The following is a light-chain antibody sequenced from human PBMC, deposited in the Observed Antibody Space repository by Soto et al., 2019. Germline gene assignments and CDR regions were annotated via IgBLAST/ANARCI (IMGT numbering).Light chain of an antibody. CDR2: AAS. CDR3: QQTFGVSYD. V-gene: IGKV1-39*01. Sequence: DIQMTQSPSSLSESIGDRVTFNCRASKTINRTLNWYQQKLGQGPKLLTYAASILQSGVPARFSGAGFWTNFTLTISSLQPEDFATYYCQQTFGVSYDFGPGARLEIK. CDR1: KTINRT. J-gene: IGKJ2*01.